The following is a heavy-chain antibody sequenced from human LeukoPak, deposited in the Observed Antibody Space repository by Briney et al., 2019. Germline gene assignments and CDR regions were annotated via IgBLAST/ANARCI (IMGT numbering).Heavy chain of an antibody. CDR2: IYHSGST. J-gene: IGHJ4*02. CDR3: ARQTSPDRYCSSTSCYH. D-gene: IGHD2-2*01. Sequence: SETLSLTCTVSGGSISSGSYYWSWIRQPPGKGLEWIGYIYHSGSTYYNPSLKSRVTISVDRSKNQFSLKLSSVTAADTAVYYCARQTSPDRYCSSTSCYHWGQGTLVTVSS. V-gene: IGHV4-30-2*01. CDR1: GGSISSGSYY.